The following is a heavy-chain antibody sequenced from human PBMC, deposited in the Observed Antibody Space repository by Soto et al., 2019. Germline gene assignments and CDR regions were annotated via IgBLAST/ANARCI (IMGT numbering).Heavy chain of an antibody. CDR1: GGTISSFY. J-gene: IGHJ4*02. Sequence: PSETLSLTCTIFGGTISSFYWSWIRQPAGKGLEWIGRFSLSGTTNYNPSLRSRVTMSADVSKNQFSLRLTSVTAADTALYYCARGMTPPGAPAWYYFDSWGQGTLVTVSS. CDR3: ARGMTPPGAPAWYYFDS. D-gene: IGHD2-8*02. V-gene: IGHV4-4*07. CDR2: FSLSGTT.